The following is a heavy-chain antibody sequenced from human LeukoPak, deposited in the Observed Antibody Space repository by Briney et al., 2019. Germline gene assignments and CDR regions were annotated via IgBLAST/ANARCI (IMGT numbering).Heavy chain of an antibody. D-gene: IGHD6-13*01. CDR3: ASDRRSSSWYSCFDY. V-gene: IGHV3-66*01. CDR2: INNGGST. J-gene: IGHJ4*02. CDR1: GFTVSTNY. Sequence: GGSLRLSCAASGFTVSTNYMSWVPQAPGKGLEWVSVINNGGSTYYADSVKGRFTISRDNSKNTLYLQMDSLRAEDTAVYCCASDRRSSSWYSCFDYWGQGTLVTVSS.